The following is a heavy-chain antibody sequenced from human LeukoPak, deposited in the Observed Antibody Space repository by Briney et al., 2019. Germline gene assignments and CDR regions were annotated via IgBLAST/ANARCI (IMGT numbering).Heavy chain of an antibody. D-gene: IGHD3/OR15-3a*01. J-gene: IGHJ4*02. CDR1: GFTFNNAW. CDR3: TAGTGCSDFDY. V-gene: IGHV3-15*01. Sequence: GGSLRLSCAAPGFTFNNAWMSWVRQAPGRGLEWVGRIKRKGDDGTIDYAAPVKGRFTISRDDSKNTLYLQMNSLKSEDTAVYYCTAGTGCSDFDYWGQGTLVTVSS. CDR2: IKRKGDDGTI.